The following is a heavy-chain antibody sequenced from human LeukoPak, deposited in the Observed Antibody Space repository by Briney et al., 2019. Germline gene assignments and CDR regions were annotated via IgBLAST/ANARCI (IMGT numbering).Heavy chain of an antibody. Sequence: ASETLSLTCTVSGGSISGYYWSWIRQPPGKGLEWIGYISYSGSTKYNPSLKSRVTISVDTSKNQFSLKLRSVTAADTAVYYCARLDFSADYYYMDVWGKGTTVTISS. CDR2: ISYSGST. CDR3: ARLDFSADYYYMDV. J-gene: IGHJ6*03. CDR1: GGSISGYY. V-gene: IGHV4-59*01.